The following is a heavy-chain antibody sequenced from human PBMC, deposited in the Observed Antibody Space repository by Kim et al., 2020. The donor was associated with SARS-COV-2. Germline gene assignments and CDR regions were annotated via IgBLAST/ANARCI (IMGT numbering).Heavy chain of an antibody. CDR2: IKRKSDGETT. CDR1: GFTFSDAW. CDR3: ATWTDVF. J-gene: IGHJ4*02. Sequence: GGSLRLSCAASGFTFSDAWMSWVRQAPGKGLEWVGRIKRKSDGETTDYAGPVKGRFTISRDDSKNTLYLEMNNLKTEDTAEYYCATWTDVFWGQGTLVTVSS. V-gene: IGHV3-15*01. D-gene: IGHD3-10*02.